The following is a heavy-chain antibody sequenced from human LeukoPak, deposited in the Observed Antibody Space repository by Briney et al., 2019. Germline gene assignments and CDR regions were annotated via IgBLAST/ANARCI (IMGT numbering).Heavy chain of an antibody. CDR1: GGSFSGYF. CDR3: GRLLLEGVDY. D-gene: IGHD3-3*01. J-gene: IGHJ4*02. Sequence: PSETLSLTCAVYGGSFSGYFWSWIRQPPGKGLEWIGEINHSRSTNYNPSLKSRVTISIDTSKNQFSLKLSSVTAADTAVYYCGRLLLEGVDYWGQGTLVTVSS. V-gene: IGHV4-34*01. CDR2: INHSRST.